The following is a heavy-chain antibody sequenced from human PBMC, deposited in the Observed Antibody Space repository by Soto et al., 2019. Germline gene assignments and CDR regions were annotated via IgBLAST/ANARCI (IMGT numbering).Heavy chain of an antibody. V-gene: IGHV4-59*08. Sequence: PSETLSLTCTVSGDSISSYYWSWIRQPPGKGLEWIGYIYYSGSTNYNPSLKSRVTISVDTSKNQLSLKLSSVIAADSAVYYCAINADVWGQGTTVTVSS. CDR3: AINADV. CDR1: GDSISSYY. J-gene: IGHJ6*02. CDR2: IYYSGST.